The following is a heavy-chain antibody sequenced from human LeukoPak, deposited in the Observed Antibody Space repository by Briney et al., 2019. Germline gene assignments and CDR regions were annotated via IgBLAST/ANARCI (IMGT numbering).Heavy chain of an antibody. D-gene: IGHD5-18*01. V-gene: IGHV3-48*04. J-gene: IGHJ4*02. CDR1: GFIFSSFS. CDR3: ARKSSPGYSYGYYFDY. Sequence: PGGSLRLSCAASGFIFSSFSMNWVRQAPGKGLEWVSYIRSDGARTDYTGAVKGRFTISRDNAKNTLYLQMNSLRAEDTAVYYCARKSSPGYSYGYYFDYWGQGTLVTVSS. CDR2: IRSDGART.